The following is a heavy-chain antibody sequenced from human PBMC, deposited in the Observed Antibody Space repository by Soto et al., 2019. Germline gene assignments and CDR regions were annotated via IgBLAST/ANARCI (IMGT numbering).Heavy chain of an antibody. CDR3: ARSGIAAITMVRGVRHYYYMDV. Sequence: GGSLRLSCAASGFTFSSYSMNWVRQAPGKGLEWVSSISSSSSYIYYADSVKGRFTISRDNAKNSLYLQMNSLRAEDTAVYYCARSGIAAITMVRGVRHYYYMDVWGKGTTVIVSS. V-gene: IGHV3-21*01. CDR2: ISSSSSYI. J-gene: IGHJ6*03. CDR1: GFTFSSYS. D-gene: IGHD3-10*01.